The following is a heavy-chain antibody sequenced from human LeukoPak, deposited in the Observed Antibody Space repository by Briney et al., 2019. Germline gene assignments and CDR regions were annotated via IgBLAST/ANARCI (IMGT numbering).Heavy chain of an antibody. V-gene: IGHV4-39*01. CDR3: ARSVSSTNADS. CDR1: GDSISSTSYY. J-gene: IGHJ4*02. Sequence: SETLSLTCTVSGDSISSTSYYWGWIRQPPGKWLEWIGSMYDSGSTYCNPSLKRRVTISVDTSKNQLSLKLSSVTAADTAIYYCARSVSSTNADSWGQGTLVTVSS. D-gene: IGHD5/OR15-5a*01. CDR2: MYDSGST.